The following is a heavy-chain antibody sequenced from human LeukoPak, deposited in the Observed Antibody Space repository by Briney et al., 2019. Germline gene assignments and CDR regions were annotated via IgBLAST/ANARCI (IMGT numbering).Heavy chain of an antibody. J-gene: IGHJ6*03. CDR1: GYTFTGYY. V-gene: IGHV1-46*01. Sequence: ASVKVSCKASGYTFTGYYMHWVRQAPGQGPEWMGIINPSGGSTSYAQKFQGRVTMTRDTSTSTVYMELSSLRSEDTAVYYCARDNRGYCSSTSCYSEGYYYYYMDVWGKGTTVTVSS. D-gene: IGHD2-2*01. CDR3: ARDNRGYCSSTSCYSEGYYYYYMDV. CDR2: INPSGGST.